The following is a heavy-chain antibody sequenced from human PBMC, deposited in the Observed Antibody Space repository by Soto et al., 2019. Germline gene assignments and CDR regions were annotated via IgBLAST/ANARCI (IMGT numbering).Heavy chain of an antibody. J-gene: IGHJ5*02. CDR1: GFKFSNYN. CDR2: ISISSVVT. CDR3: ARSRQGRETTGGSYDL. V-gene: IGHV3-21*05. D-gene: IGHD4-17*01. Sequence: EMELVESGGGQVQPGGSLRLSCATSGFKFSNYNMNWVRQAPGKGLEWISYISISSVVTFYADSVKGRFTISRDNAKNSLYLQMSSLEGEDTAVYYCARSRQGRETTGGSYDLWGRGTLVTVSS.